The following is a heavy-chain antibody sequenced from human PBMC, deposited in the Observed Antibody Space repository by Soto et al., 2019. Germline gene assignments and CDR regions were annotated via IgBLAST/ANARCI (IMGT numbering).Heavy chain of an antibody. CDR1: GGSISSYY. Sequence: SETLSLTCTVSGGSISSYYWGWIRQPPGKRLEWMGYIKYSGSTSYNPPLKSRVTISVDTSKNQFSLKLNSVTAADTAVYYCARVSPSNSTRWYYFDYWGQG. V-gene: IGHV4-59*01. CDR3: ARVSPSNSTRWYYFDY. CDR2: IKYSGST. J-gene: IGHJ4*02. D-gene: IGHD6-19*01.